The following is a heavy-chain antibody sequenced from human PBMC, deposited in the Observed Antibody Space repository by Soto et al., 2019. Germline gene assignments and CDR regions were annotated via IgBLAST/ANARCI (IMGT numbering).Heavy chain of an antibody. D-gene: IGHD4-4*01. CDR3: AKALNDYSNNHRHLVVTFGGVNESTVGG. CDR2: ISGSGGST. J-gene: IGHJ4*02. CDR1: GFTFSSYA. V-gene: IGHV3-23*01. Sequence: EVQLLESGGGLVQPGGSLRLSCAASGFTFSSYAMSWVRQAPGKGLEWVSAISGSGGSTYYADSVKGRFTISRDNSKKPLSLQMNRLRAGDTAVYYCAKALNDYSNNHRHLVVTFGGVNESTVGGWGQGTLVTVSS.